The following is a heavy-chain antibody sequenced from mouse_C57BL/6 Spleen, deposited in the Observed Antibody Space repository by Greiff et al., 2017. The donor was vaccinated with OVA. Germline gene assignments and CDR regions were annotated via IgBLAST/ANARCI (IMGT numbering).Heavy chain of an antibody. Sequence: EVQLQQSGPELVKPGASVKISCKASGYSFTGYYMNWVKQSPEKSLEWIGEINPSTGGTTYNQKFKAKATLSVDKSSSTAYMQLKSLTSEDSAVYYCASGSYYSNFAWFAYWGQGTLVTVSA. D-gene: IGHD2-5*01. CDR1: GYSFTGYY. J-gene: IGHJ3*01. V-gene: IGHV1-42*01. CDR2: INPSTGGT. CDR3: ASGSYYSNFAWFAY.